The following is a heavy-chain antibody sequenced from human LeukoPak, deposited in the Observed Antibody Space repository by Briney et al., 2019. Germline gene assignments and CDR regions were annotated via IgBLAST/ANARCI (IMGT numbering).Heavy chain of an antibody. J-gene: IGHJ5*02. CDR2: INPGDSDT. CDR1: GFKFTSFW. D-gene: IGHD3-22*01. Sequence: GESLKISCKGSGFKFTSFWIGWVRQTPGKGLEWMGLINPGDSDTRYSPSFQGQVTISADKSVSTAYLQWSRLKASDTAMYYCARGNNENYYDWFDPWGQGTLVTVSS. V-gene: IGHV5-51*01. CDR3: ARGNNENYYDWFDP.